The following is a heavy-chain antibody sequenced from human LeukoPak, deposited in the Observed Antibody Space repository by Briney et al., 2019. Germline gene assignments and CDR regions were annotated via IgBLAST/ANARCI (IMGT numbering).Heavy chain of an antibody. CDR3: ARDRDGYNYFDY. V-gene: IGHV1-2*02. D-gene: IGHD5-24*01. J-gene: IGHJ4*02. CDR1: GYTFTGYY. Sequence: ASVKVSCKASGYTFTGYYMYWVRQAPGQGLEWMGWINPNSGGTNYAQKFQGRVTMTRDTSISTAYMELSRLRSDDTAVYYCARDRDGYNYFDYWGQGTLVTVSS. CDR2: INPNSGGT.